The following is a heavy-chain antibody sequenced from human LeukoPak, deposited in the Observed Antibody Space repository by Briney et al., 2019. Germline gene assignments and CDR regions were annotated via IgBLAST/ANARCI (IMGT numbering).Heavy chain of an antibody. Sequence: RGASVKVSCKASGYTFTGYYMHWVRQAPGQGLEWMGWINPNSGGTNYAQRFQGRVTMTRDTSISTAYMELSRLRSDDTAVYYCARDASLPIAAAGTDGYWGQGTLVTVSS. D-gene: IGHD6-13*01. CDR1: GYTFTGYY. J-gene: IGHJ4*02. CDR3: ARDASLPIAAAGTDGY. V-gene: IGHV1-2*02. CDR2: INPNSGGT.